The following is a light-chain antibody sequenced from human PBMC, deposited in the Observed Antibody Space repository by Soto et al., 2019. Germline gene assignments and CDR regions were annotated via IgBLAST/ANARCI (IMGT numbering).Light chain of an antibody. J-gene: IGKJ5*01. CDR2: AQS. CDR1: QGVXSY. V-gene: IGKV3-11*02. CDR3: QQRSNWTQNT. Sequence: IVLKKYPSALSLAPGERATLSCRASQGVXSYFAWYQRKPGQAPRILIXAQSNRATGIPARFIGSGSGRDFTLTLSSLEPEDFSASYCQQRSNWTQNTFGQGTRLEIK.